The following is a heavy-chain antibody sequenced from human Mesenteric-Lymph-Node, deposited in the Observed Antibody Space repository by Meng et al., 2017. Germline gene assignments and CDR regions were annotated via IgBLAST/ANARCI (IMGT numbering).Heavy chain of an antibody. CDR2: IWYDGSDK. V-gene: IGHV3-33*01. CDR3: TRDFHYQHQLDNSFQH. J-gene: IGHJ1*01. CDR1: GFTFSTYH. D-gene: IGHD6-13*01. Sequence: GESLKISCAASGFTFSTYHMHWVRRAPGRGLEWVALIWYDGSDKYYADSVKGRFTISRDNSKNTLYLQMNSLRVEDTAVYYCTRDFHYQHQLDNSFQHWGQGTLVTVSS.